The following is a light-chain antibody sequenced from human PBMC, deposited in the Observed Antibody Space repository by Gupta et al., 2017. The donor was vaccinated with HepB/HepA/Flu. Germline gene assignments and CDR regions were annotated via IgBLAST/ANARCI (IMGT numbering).Light chain of an antibody. CDR2: EDF. CDR1: DIGIKS. V-gene: IGLV3-21*03. CDR3: QVWDRDSDHVV. Sequence: SYVLIQPSAVSVAPGMTARITCEGSDIGIKSVHWYQQKPGQAPVMVVFEDFDRPSGIPERFSGTNSANTATLTINGVEAGDEADYFCQVWDRDSDHVVFGGGTKLSVL. J-gene: IGLJ2*01.